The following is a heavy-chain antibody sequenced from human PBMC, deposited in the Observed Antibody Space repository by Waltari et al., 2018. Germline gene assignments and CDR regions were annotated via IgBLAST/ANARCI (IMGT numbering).Heavy chain of an antibody. CDR2: INGDGGST. Sequence: EVQLVESGGGLVQPGGSLRLSCAASGFTFSTYWLHWVAQAPGKGLVWVSRINGDGGSTSYADSVKGRFTISRENANNTLYLQMNSLRAEDTAVYYCTRTRYCSTTNCQVDWFDPWGQGTLVTVSS. CDR3: TRTRYCSTTNCQVDWFDP. V-gene: IGHV3-74*01. CDR1: GFTFSTYW. D-gene: IGHD2-2*01. J-gene: IGHJ5*02.